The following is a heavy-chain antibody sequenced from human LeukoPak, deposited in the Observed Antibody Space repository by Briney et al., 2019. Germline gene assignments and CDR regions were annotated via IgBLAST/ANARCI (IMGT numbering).Heavy chain of an antibody. J-gene: IGHJ4*02. CDR2: INPNSGGT. Sequence: GASVKVSCKASGYTFTGYYMHWVRQAPGQGLEWVGRINPNSGGTNYAQKFQGRVIMTRDTSISTAYMELRSLRSDDTAVYYCARDNPNLAVIDYWGQGTLVTVPS. V-gene: IGHV1-2*06. D-gene: IGHD6-19*01. CDR1: GYTFTGYY. CDR3: ARDNPNLAVIDY.